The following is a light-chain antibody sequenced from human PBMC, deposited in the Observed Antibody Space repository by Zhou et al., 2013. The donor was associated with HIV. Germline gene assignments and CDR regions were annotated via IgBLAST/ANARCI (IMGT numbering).Light chain of an antibody. CDR1: QSLVHSDGNTY. V-gene: IGKV2-30*02. CDR2: RIS. J-gene: IGKJ1*01. Sequence: DVVMTQSPLSLSVTLGQPASISCRSSQSLVHSDGNTYLNWFQQRPGQPPRRLIYRISNRDSGVPDRISGSGSGTDFTLKFSRVEAEDVGVYYCMQGSYWPGTFGQGTKVEIK. CDR3: MQGSYWPGT.